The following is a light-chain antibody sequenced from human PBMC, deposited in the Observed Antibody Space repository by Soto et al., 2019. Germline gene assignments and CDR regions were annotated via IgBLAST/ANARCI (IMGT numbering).Light chain of an antibody. J-gene: IGKJ1*01. CDR1: QSVATN. CDR3: QQYADWPKT. V-gene: IGKV3-15*01. Sequence: EIVMTQSPATLSVSPGERATLSCRASQSVATNLAWYQQKPGQPPRLLIYGASTRATGIPARFSGSGSGTEFTLTISSLQSVDFAVYFCQQYADWPKTFGQGTKVDIK. CDR2: GAS.